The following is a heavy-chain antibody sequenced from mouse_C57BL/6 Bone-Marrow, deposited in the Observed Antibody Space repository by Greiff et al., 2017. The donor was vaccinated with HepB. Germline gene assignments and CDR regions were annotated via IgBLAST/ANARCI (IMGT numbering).Heavy chain of an antibody. Sequence: QVQLQQPGAELVMPGASVKLSCKASGYTFTSYWMHWVKQRPGQGLEWIGEIDPSDSYTNYNQKFKGKSTLTVDKSSSTAYMQLSSLTSEDSAVYYCARGEDYSRGDFDYWGQGTTLTVSS. CDR2: IDPSDSYT. CDR1: GYTFTSYW. V-gene: IGHV1-69*01. D-gene: IGHD1-1*01. CDR3: ARGEDYSRGDFDY. J-gene: IGHJ2*01.